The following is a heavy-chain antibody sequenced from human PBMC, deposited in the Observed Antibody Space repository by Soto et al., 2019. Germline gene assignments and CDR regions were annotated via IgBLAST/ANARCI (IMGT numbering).Heavy chain of an antibody. CDR3: VKEGSGWYSRGLLDF. Sequence: EVQLLESGGGLVQPGGSLRLSCAASGFTFTNYAMNWVRQAPGKGLEWVSVISGSGGTAYYADSVKGRFTISIDNSNNMLYLQMNSLRAQDTAKYYCVKEGSGWYSRGLLDFWGRGTMVTVSS. V-gene: IGHV3-23*01. CDR2: ISGSGGTA. D-gene: IGHD6-19*01. CDR1: GFTFTNYA. J-gene: IGHJ3*01.